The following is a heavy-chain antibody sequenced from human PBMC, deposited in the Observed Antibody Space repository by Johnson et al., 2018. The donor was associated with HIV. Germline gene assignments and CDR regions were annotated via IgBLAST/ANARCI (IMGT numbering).Heavy chain of an antibody. J-gene: IGHJ3*02. Sequence: VQLVESGGGLVQPGGSLRLSCAASGFTVSSNHMRWVRQAPGKGLEWVSVIYSAGSTYYADSVKGRFTISRDNSKNTLYLQMNSLRPEDTAVYYCARAPPYYGGYSVSDAFDIWGQGTMVTVSS. CDR1: GFTVSSNH. V-gene: IGHV3-66*02. D-gene: IGHD3-22*01. CDR2: IYSAGST. CDR3: ARAPPYYGGYSVSDAFDI.